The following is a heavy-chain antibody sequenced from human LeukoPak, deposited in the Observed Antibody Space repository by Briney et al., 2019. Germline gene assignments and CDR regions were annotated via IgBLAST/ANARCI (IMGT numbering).Heavy chain of an antibody. CDR1: GFTFDEYG. Sequence: GGSLRLSCAASGFTFDEYGMAWVRQVPGKGLEWVSNINWMGGERGYADSVKGRFTISRDKAKSSRFLQMNSLRPDDTALYYCARHWGSTASGTPLVYWGQGTLVIVSS. CDR3: ARHWGSTASGTPLVY. V-gene: IGHV3-20*04. CDR2: INWMGGER. J-gene: IGHJ4*02. D-gene: IGHD3-16*01.